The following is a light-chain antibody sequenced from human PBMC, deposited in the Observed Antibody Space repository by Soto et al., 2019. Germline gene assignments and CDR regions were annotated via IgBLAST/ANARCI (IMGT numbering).Light chain of an antibody. J-gene: IGKJ4*01. CDR1: QSVKSN. Sequence: EIVMTQSPATLSVSPGERATLSCRASQSVKSNLAWYQQKPGQAPRLLIFDASTRATGIPVRFSGGGSGTVFTLTISSLQSEDLAVYYCQQYNDWPLTLGGGTKVEI. V-gene: IGKV3-15*01. CDR3: QQYNDWPLT. CDR2: DAS.